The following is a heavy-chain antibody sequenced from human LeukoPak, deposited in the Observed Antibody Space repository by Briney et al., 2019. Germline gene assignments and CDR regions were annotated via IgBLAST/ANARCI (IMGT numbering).Heavy chain of an antibody. CDR1: GFTFSSYG. CDR3: AKDYTYYDFWSGYSPPLDY. J-gene: IGHJ4*02. V-gene: IGHV3-30*02. CDR2: IRYDGSNK. Sequence: AGGSLRLSCAASGFTFSSYGMHWVRQAPGKGLEWVAFIRYDGSNKYYADSVKGRFTISRDNSKNTLYLQMNSLRAEDTAVYYCAKDYTYYDFWSGYSPPLDYWGQGTLVTVSS. D-gene: IGHD3-3*01.